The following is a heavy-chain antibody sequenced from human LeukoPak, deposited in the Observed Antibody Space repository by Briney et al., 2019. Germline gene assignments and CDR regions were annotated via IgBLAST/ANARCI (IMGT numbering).Heavy chain of an antibody. CDR1: GYTLTELS. J-gene: IGHJ4*02. V-gene: IGHV1-24*01. CDR3: ATSSAARNFRGLGVRGILDY. CDR2: FDPEDGET. D-gene: IGHD2-2*01. Sequence: ASVKVSCKVSGYTLTELSMHWVRQAPGKGLGWVGGFDPEDGETIYAQKFQGRVTMSEDTSTDTAYMELSSLRSEDTAVYYCATSSAARNFRGLGVRGILDYWGQGTLVTVSS.